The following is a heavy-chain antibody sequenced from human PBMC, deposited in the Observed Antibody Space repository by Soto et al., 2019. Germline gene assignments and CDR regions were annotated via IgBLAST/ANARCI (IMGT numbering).Heavy chain of an antibody. CDR1: GFTFTDYY. CDR2: ISSTGSYT. D-gene: IGHD3-22*01. CDR3: AVDSSGSRAYFQH. J-gene: IGHJ1*01. Sequence: QVQLVESGGGLVKPGGSLRLSCAASGFTFTDYYMSWIRQAPGKGLEWVSYISSTGSYTNYADSVKGRFTISRDNANNSLYLQLNRLRAEASAVYYCAVDSSGSRAYFQHWGQGTLVTVSS. V-gene: IGHV3-11*05.